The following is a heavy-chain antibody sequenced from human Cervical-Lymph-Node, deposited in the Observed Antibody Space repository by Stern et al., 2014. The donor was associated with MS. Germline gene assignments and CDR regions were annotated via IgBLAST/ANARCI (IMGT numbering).Heavy chain of an antibody. Sequence: VQLEESGGGVVQPGRSLRLSCAASGFVFRRYALHWVRQAPGKGLEWVALISYDGGDKYYTDSVKGRFTVSRDNSNNTVDLEMNSLRLEDTAVYYCAKGGSGSYLDWGQGSLVTVSS. CDR2: ISYDGGDK. CDR1: GFVFRRYA. D-gene: IGHD1-26*01. J-gene: IGHJ4*02. CDR3: AKGGSGSYLD. V-gene: IGHV3-30*04.